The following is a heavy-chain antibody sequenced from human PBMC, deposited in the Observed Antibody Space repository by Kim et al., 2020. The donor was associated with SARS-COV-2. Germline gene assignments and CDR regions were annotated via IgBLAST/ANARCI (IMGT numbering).Heavy chain of an antibody. CDR1: GGSITNKNHY. CDR3: ARVGSQFNFWNRDWAYFDL. D-gene: IGHD3-3*01. J-gene: IGHJ4*02. V-gene: IGHV4-39*01. Sequence: SETLSLTCNVSGGSITNKNHYWGWIRQSPAKGLEWIGSVYYSGATYYNPSLRSRIAISVDTSKNQFSLSLTSVTAADTAVYYCARVGSQFNFWNRDWAYFDLWGQGTPVTVSA. CDR2: VYYSGAT.